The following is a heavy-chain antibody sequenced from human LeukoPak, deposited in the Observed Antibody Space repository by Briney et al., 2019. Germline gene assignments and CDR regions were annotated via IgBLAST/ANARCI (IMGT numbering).Heavy chain of an antibody. V-gene: IGHV3-21*06. CDR1: GFTFSSYS. D-gene: IGHD1-26*01. J-gene: IGHJ3*02. Sequence: GGSLRLSCAASGFTFSSYSMNWVRQAPGKGLEWVASISSSSGYIFYADSVKGRFTVSRDNAKNSLYLQMNSLRAEDTAVYYCARPRGHDDAFDIWGQGTMVTVSS. CDR2: ISSSSGYI. CDR3: ARPRGHDDAFDI.